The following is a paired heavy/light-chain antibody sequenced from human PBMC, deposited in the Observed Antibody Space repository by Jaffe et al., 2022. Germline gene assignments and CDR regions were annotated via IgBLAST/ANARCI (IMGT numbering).Heavy chain of an antibody. D-gene: IGHD6-13*01. CDR2: IYHSGST. CDR1: GYSISSGYY. Sequence: QVQLQESGPGLVKPSETLSLTCAVSGYSISSGYYWGWIRQPPGKGLEWIGSIYHSGSTYYNPSLKSRVTISVDTSKNQFSLKLSSVTAADTAVYYCARQGFYSSSWFALWFDPWGQGTLVTVSS. J-gene: IGHJ5*02. CDR3: ARQGFYSSSWFALWFDP. V-gene: IGHV4-38-2*01.
Light chain of an antibody. CDR1: QGISSW. Sequence: DIQMTQSPSSVSASVGDRVTITCRASQGISSWLAWYQQKPGKAPKLLIYAASSLQSGVPSRFSSSGSGTDFTLTISSLQPEDFATYYCQQANSFPSTFGGGTKVEIK. CDR3: QQANSFPST. CDR2: AAS. V-gene: IGKV1-12*02. J-gene: IGKJ4*01.